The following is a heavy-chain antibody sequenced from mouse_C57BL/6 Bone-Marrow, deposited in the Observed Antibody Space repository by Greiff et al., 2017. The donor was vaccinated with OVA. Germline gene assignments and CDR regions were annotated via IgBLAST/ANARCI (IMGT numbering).Heavy chain of an antibody. V-gene: IGHV1-55*01. CDR3: ARCHSLTGYFDV. CDR1: GYTFTSYW. J-gene: IGHJ1*03. D-gene: IGHD6-2*01. CDR2: IYPGSGST. Sequence: VQLQQPGAELVKPGASVKMSCKASGYTFTSYWITWVKQRPGQGLEWIGDIYPGSGSTNYNEKFKSKATLTVDTSSSTAYMQLSSLTTEDSAIYYCARCHSLTGYFDVWGTGTTVTVSS.